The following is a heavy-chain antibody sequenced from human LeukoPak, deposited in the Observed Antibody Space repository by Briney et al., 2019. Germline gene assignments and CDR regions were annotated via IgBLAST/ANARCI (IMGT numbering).Heavy chain of an antibody. CDR1: GFTFSSYG. D-gene: IGHD5-18*01. CDR2: IRYDGSNK. V-gene: IGHV3-30*02. Sequence: GGSLRLSXAASGFTFSSYGMHWVSQAPGKGLEWVAFIRYDGSNKYYADSVKGRFTISRDNSKNTLYLQMNSLRAEDTAVYYCAKARLNTAMVLFDYWGQGTLVTVSS. J-gene: IGHJ4*02. CDR3: AKARLNTAMVLFDY.